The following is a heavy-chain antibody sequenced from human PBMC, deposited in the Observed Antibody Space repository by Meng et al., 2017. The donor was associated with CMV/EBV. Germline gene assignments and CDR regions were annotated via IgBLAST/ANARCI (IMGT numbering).Heavy chain of an antibody. Sequence: GGSLRLSCAASGFTFSSYSMNWVRQAAGKGLEWVSSISSSSSYIYYADSVKGRFTISRDNAKNSLYLQMNSLRAEDTAVYYCAREGEAYCGGDCSSWGQGTLVTVSS. CDR2: ISSSSSYI. CDR3: AREGEAYCGGDCSS. J-gene: IGHJ4*02. D-gene: IGHD2-21*01. CDR1: GFTFSSYS. V-gene: IGHV3-21*01.